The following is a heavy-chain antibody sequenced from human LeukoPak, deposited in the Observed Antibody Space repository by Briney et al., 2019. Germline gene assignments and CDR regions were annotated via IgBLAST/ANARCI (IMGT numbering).Heavy chain of an antibody. Sequence: SETLSLTCTVSGGSISSYYWSWIRQPPGKGLEWIGYIYNSGSTNYNPSLKSRVTISVDTSKNQSSLKLTSVTAADTALYYCARDSGYGGNYYWGQGTLVTVSS. CDR2: IYNSGST. V-gene: IGHV4-59*01. CDR1: GGSISSYY. J-gene: IGHJ4*02. D-gene: IGHD4-23*01. CDR3: ARDSGYGGNYY.